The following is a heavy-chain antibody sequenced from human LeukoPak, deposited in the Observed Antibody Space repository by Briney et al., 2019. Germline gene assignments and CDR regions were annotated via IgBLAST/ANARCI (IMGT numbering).Heavy chain of an antibody. CDR1: GGSISGSY. CDR3: ASLTVRRSSSWEKTNDY. D-gene: IGHD6-13*01. V-gene: IGHV4-59*08. J-gene: IGHJ4*02. Sequence: SETLSLTCSVSGGSISGSYWNWIRQPPGKGLEWIGYVSYSGSTNYNPSLKSRVTISVDTSKNQFSLNLSSVTAADTAVYYCASLTVRRSSSWEKTNDYWGQGTLVTVSS. CDR2: VSYSGST.